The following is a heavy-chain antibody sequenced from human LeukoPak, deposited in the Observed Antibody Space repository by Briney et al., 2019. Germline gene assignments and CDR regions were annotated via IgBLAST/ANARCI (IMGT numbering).Heavy chain of an antibody. V-gene: IGHV3-23*01. J-gene: IGHJ4*02. CDR1: GLTFSSYA. CDR2: ISGSGRST. Sequence: GGSLRLSCAASGLTFSSYAMSWVRQAPGKGLDWVSSISGSGRSTYYADSVKGRFTISRDNSKNTLYLQMNSLRAEDTAVYYCAGRYYYGSGSVNWGQGTLVTVSS. D-gene: IGHD3-10*01. CDR3: AGRYYYGSGSVN.